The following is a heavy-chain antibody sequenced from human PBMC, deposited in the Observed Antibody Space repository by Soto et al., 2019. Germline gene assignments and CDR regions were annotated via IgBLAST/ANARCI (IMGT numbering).Heavy chain of an antibody. D-gene: IGHD3-22*01. CDR2: ISYDGSGK. Sequence: QVQLVESGGGVVQPGRSLRLSCEVSGFTFRSYGMHWARQAPGKGLEWVATISYDGSGKYYAASVKGRFAISRDNPKNTLYLQMDSLRAEDTAVYYCAKETYDLNDFDVWGRGTMVTVSS. V-gene: IGHV3-30*18. CDR3: AKETYDLNDFDV. CDR1: GFTFRSYG. J-gene: IGHJ3*01.